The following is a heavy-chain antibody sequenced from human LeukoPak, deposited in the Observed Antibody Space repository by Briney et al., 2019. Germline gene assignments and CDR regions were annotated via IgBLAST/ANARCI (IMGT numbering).Heavy chain of an antibody. V-gene: IGHV4-30-4*08. CDR3: ARDETWFGELDAFDI. D-gene: IGHD3-10*01. J-gene: IGHJ3*02. CDR1: GGSISSGDYY. CDR2: IYYSGST. Sequence: SETLSLTCTVSGGSISSGDYYWSWIRQPPGKGLEWIGYIYYSGSTYYNPSLKSRVTISVDTSKNQFSLKLSSVTAADTAVYYCARDETWFGELDAFDIWGQGTMVTVSS.